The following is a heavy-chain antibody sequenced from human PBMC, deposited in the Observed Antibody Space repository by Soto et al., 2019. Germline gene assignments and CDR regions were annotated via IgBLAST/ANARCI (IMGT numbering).Heavy chain of an antibody. CDR3: ARFRRDGYNLDY. CDR1: GFTFSSYS. V-gene: IGHV3-21*01. CDR2: ISSSTSYM. Sequence: EVQLVESGGGLVKPGGSLRLSCAASGFTFSSYSMNWVRQAPGKGLEWVSSISSSTSYMYYADSLKGRFTISRDNARNSLYLQMNSLRAEDTAVYYCARFRRDGYNLDYWGQGTLVTVSS. J-gene: IGHJ4*02. D-gene: IGHD5-12*01.